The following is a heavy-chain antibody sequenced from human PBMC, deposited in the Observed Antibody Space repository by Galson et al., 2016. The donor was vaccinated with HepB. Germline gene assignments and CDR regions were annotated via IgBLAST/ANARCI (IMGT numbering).Heavy chain of an antibody. V-gene: IGHV4-4*02. CDR2: VYHSGTT. J-gene: IGHJ4*02. CDR3: ARGLGINYYDSSGYVY. CDR1: GGSLNSYNW. Sequence: ETLSLTCAVSGGSLNSYNWWSWVRQSPEKGLEWIGEVYHSGTTNYNPSLKSRATISMDKSKNQFSLKLTSVTAADTAVYYCARGLGINYYDSSGYVYWGQGTPVTLSS. D-gene: IGHD3-22*01.